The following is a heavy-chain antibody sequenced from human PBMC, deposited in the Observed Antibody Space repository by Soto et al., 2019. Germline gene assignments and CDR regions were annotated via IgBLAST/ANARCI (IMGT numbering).Heavy chain of an antibody. Sequence: SETLSLTCTVSGGSISGYYWGWIRQPPGRGLEYIGHIYNSGSTNYNPSLKSRVTISVDTSKNQFSLKLSSVTAADTAVYYCARHLTYCSAGSCYSDFPYYGMDVWGQGTTVTVSS. D-gene: IGHD2-15*01. V-gene: IGHV4-59*08. CDR3: ARHLTYCSAGSCYSDFPYYGMDV. CDR2: IYNSGST. J-gene: IGHJ6*02. CDR1: GGSISGYY.